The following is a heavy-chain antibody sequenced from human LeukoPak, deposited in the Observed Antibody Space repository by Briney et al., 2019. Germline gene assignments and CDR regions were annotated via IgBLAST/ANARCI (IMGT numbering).Heavy chain of an antibody. CDR3: AGGDEAFGEVP. Sequence: GASVKVSCKASGGTFSSYAISWVRQAPGQGLEWMGRIIPILGIANYAQKFQGRVTITADKSTSTAYMELSSLRSEDTAVYYCAGGDEAFGEVPWGQGTLVTVSS. CDR1: GGTFSSYA. D-gene: IGHD3-10*01. J-gene: IGHJ5*02. V-gene: IGHV1-69*04. CDR2: IIPILGIA.